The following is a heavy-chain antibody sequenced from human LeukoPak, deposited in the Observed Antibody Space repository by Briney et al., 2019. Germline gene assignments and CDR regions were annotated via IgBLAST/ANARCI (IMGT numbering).Heavy chain of an antibody. Sequence: SQTLSLTHAISWDSVSSNSAAWNWIRQSPSRGLEWLGRTYYRSKWYNDYAVSEESRITINPDTSKNEYSLQLNSVTPEDTAVYYCARVLIPPLYDFWSPSFDPWGQGTLVTVSS. CDR1: WDSVSSNSAA. D-gene: IGHD3-3*01. CDR2: TYYRSKWYN. J-gene: IGHJ5*02. V-gene: IGHV6-1*01. CDR3: ARVLIPPLYDFWSPSFDP.